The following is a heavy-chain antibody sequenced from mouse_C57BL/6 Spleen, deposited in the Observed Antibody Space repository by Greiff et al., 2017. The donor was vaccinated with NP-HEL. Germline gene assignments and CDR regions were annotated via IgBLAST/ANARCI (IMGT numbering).Heavy chain of an antibody. Sequence: VMLVESGPGLVAPSQRLSITCTVSGFSLTSYAISWVRQPPGKGLEWLGVIWTGGGTHYTSALKSRLRLSKDNSKSQVFLKMNSLQTDDSARYYCARSLSYDVDGYYFDYWGQGTTRTVSS. D-gene: IGHD2-4*01. V-gene: IGHV2-9-1*01. CDR3: ARSLSYDVDGYYFDY. CDR2: IWTGGGT. CDR1: GFSLTSYA. J-gene: IGHJ2*01.